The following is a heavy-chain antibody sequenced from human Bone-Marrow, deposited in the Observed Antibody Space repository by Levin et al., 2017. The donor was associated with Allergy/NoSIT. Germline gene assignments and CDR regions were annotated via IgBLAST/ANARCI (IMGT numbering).Heavy chain of an antibody. J-gene: IGHJ3*02. CDR2: IDVTTTII. Sequence: PGGSLRLSCAASGFTFTSHSMNWVRQAPVKGLEWISYIDVTTTIIYYADSVRGRFTVSRDNAKNSLYLQMNSLRVEDTAIYYCAREDDTWGPNRFDIWGQGTMVTVSS. V-gene: IGHV3-48*04. D-gene: IGHD3-22*01. CDR3: AREDDTWGPNRFDI. CDR1: GFTFTSHS.